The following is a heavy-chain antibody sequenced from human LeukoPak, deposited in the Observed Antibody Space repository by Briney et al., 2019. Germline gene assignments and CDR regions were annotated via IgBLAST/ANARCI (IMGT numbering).Heavy chain of an antibody. V-gene: IGHV1-18*01. CDR2: ISGNNGNT. J-gene: IGHJ4*02. CDR1: GYTFSSYG. D-gene: IGHD6-13*01. CDR3: ARGRAAGTFWLDY. Sequence: ASVKVSCKASGYTFSSYGISWVRQAPGQGLEWMGWISGNNGNTNYAQKVQGRVTMTTDTSTSTAFMELRSLRSDDTAVYYCARGRAAGTFWLDYWGQGTLVTVSS.